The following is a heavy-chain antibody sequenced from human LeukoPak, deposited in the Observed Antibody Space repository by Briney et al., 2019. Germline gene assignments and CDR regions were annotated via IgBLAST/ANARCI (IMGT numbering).Heavy chain of an antibody. V-gene: IGHV1-2*02. CDR1: GYTSTGYY. Sequence: EASVKVSCKASGYTSTGYYMHWVRQAPGQGLEWMGWIKPNSGGTNYAQKFQGRVTMTRNTSISTAYMELSSLRSEDTAVYYCARGRTMVRGSPGYWGQGTLVTVSS. CDR3: ARGRTMVRGSPGY. CDR2: IKPNSGGT. D-gene: IGHD3-10*01. J-gene: IGHJ4*02.